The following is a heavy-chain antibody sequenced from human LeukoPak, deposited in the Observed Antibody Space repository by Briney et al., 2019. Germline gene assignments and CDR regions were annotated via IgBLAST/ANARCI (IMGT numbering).Heavy chain of an antibody. J-gene: IGHJ4*02. Sequence: GGSLRLSCAASGFTFSSYWMSWVRQAPGKGLVWVSRISSDGSSTSYADSVKGRFTISRDNAKNTLYLQMNSLRAEDTAVYYCARSTAARSFDYWGQGTLVTVSS. CDR2: ISSDGSST. D-gene: IGHD6-6*01. CDR1: GFTFSSYW. V-gene: IGHV3-74*01. CDR3: ARSTAARSFDY.